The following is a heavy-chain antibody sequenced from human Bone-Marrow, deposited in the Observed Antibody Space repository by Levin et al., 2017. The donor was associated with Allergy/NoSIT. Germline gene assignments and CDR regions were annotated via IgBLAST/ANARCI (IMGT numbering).Heavy chain of an antibody. D-gene: IGHD4-17*01. CDR1: GFAFTDYY. CDR3: ARDAAVTSDGYIDL. J-gene: IGHJ2*01. Sequence: AGESLKISCKASGFAFTDYYMHWVRQAPGQGLEWLGWINPNNGATKYALKFQDRVTMTRDTSISTAYMEFRRLRSDDTAVFCGARDAAVTSDGYIDLWGRGTLVSVSS. CDR2: INPNNGAT. V-gene: IGHV1-2*02.